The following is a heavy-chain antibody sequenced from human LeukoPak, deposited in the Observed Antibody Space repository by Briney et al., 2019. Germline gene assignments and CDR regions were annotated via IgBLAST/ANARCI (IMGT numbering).Heavy chain of an antibody. D-gene: IGHD3-22*01. CDR1: GFTFSDYY. Sequence: MSGGSLRLSCAASGFTFSDYYMSWIRQAPGKGLEWVSYMSNSGSTIYYADSVKGRFTISRDNAKNSLYLQMNSLRAEDTAVYYCARDWDNSSGYYSLGFFDYWGQGTLVTVSS. V-gene: IGHV3-11*04. CDR3: ARDWDNSSGYYSLGFFDY. J-gene: IGHJ4*02. CDR2: MSNSGSTI.